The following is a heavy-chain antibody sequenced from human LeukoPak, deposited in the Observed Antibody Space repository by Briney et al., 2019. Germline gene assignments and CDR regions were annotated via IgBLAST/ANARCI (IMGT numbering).Heavy chain of an antibody. D-gene: IGHD6-19*01. CDR2: LYSGNT. Sequence: SETLSLTCAVSGGSISSSNYYWSWIRQPPGKGLEWIGSLYSGNTYYNPSLKSRVTISVDTSKNQFSLKLSSVTATDTAVYYCAREGGWYLGQGTLVSVSS. J-gene: IGHJ4*02. CDR1: GGSISSSNYY. CDR3: AREGGWY. V-gene: IGHV4-39*01.